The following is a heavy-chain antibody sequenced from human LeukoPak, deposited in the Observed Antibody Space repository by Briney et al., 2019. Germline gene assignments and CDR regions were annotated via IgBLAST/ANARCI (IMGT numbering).Heavy chain of an antibody. V-gene: IGHV4-38-2*02. J-gene: IGHJ6*03. Sequence: SETLSLTCTVSGYSISSGYYWGWFRQPPGKGLEWIGSIYHSGSTYYNPSLKSRVTISVDTSKNQFSLKLSSVTAADTAVYYCARASDYYYYYMDVWGKGTTVTVSS. CDR2: IYHSGST. CDR3: ARASDYYYYYMDV. CDR1: GYSISSGYY. D-gene: IGHD6-6*01.